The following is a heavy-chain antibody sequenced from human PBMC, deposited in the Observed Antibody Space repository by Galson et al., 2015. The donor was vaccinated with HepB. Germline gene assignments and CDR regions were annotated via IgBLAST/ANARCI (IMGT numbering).Heavy chain of an antibody. CDR1: GFTFSSYA. J-gene: IGHJ6*02. CDR3: VKEAWELLSYYYYGMDV. Sequence: SLRLSCAASGFTFSSYAMHWVRQAPGKGLEYVSAISSNGGSTYYADSVKGRFTISRDNSKNTLYLQMSSLRAEDTAVYYCVKEAWELLSYYYYGMDVWGQGTTVTVSS. CDR2: ISSNGGST. V-gene: IGHV3-64D*06. D-gene: IGHD1-26*01.